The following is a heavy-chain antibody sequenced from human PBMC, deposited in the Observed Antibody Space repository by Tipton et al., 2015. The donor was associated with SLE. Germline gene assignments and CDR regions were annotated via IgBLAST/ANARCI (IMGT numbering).Heavy chain of an antibody. J-gene: IGHJ4*02. D-gene: IGHD5-18*01. CDR3: AKGLWRDVDTAMINY. Sequence: QLVQSGGGVVRPGGSLRLSCAASGFTFDDYGMSWVRQAPGRGLEWVSTLSSSGETTYYADSVKGRFTIPRDNSKNTLYLQMYSLTAEDMAMYYCAKGLWRDVDTAMINYWGQGTLVTVSS. CDR1: GFTFDDYG. CDR2: LSSSGETT. V-gene: IGHV3-23*04.